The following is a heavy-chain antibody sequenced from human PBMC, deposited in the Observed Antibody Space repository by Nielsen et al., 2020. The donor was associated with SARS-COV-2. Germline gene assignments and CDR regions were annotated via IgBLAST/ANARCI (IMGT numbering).Heavy chain of an antibody. Sequence: SVKVSCKASGGTFSSYAISWVRQAPGQGLEWMGGIIPIFGTANYAQKFQGRVTITADESTSTAYMELSSLRSEDTAVYYCARGEGPEYSSSWGTLDYWGQGTLVTVSS. CDR1: GGTFSSYA. D-gene: IGHD6-13*01. J-gene: IGHJ4*02. V-gene: IGHV1-69*13. CDR3: ARGEGPEYSSSWGTLDY. CDR2: IIPIFGTA.